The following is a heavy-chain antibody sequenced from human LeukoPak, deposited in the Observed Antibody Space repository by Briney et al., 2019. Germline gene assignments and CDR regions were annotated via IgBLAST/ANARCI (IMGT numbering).Heavy chain of an antibody. Sequence: PSETLSLTCTVSGGSISSYYWSWIRQPPGKGLEWIGYIYYSGSTNYNPSLKSRVTISVDTSKNQFFLKLSSVTAADTAVYYCARVIAVAGAIGMDVWGQGTTVTVSS. CDR3: ARVIAVAGAIGMDV. V-gene: IGHV4-59*01. D-gene: IGHD6-19*01. J-gene: IGHJ6*02. CDR2: IYYSGST. CDR1: GGSISSYY.